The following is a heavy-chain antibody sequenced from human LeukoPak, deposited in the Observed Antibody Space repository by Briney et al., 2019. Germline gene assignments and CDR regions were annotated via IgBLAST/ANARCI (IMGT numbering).Heavy chain of an antibody. CDR3: AKTGSLVVDAFDI. CDR2: ISGSGGST. CDR1: GFTFSSYA. V-gene: IGHV3-23*01. Sequence: PGGSPRLSCAASGFTFSSYAMSWLRQAPGKGLEWVSAISGSGGSTYYADSVKGRFTISRDNSKNTLYLQMNSLRAEDTAVYYCAKTGSLVVDAFDIWGQGTMVTVSS. J-gene: IGHJ3*02. D-gene: IGHD2-15*01.